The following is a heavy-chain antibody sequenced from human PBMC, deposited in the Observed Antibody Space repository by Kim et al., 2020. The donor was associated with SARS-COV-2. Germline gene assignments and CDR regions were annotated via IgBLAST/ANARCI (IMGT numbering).Heavy chain of an antibody. Sequence: SETLSLTCTVSGASISGTTYYWSWIRQHPGKGLEWIGSIHHSGSAYYNPSLESRLTISVDTSETHFSLNLDSVTAANTAVYYCARGGRYNPFDPWGQGILLTGYS. V-gene: IGHV4-31*03. CDR3: ARGGRYNPFDP. CDR1: GASISGTTYY. J-gene: IGHJ5*02. CDR2: IHHSGSA.